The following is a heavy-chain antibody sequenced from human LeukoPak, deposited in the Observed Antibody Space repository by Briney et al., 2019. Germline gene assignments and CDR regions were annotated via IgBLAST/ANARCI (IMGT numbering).Heavy chain of an antibody. CDR1: GLTLNTYW. J-gene: IGHJ4*02. Sequence: GGSLRLSCAASGLTLNTYWMHWVRQAPGKGLVWVSQISSDGSNTKYADSVKGRFTISRDNAKNTLYLQMHDLRAEDTAVYYCVKSGRSGNWGYWGQGTLVTVSS. CDR2: ISSDGSNT. V-gene: IGHV3-74*03. D-gene: IGHD3-16*01. CDR3: VKSGRSGNWGY.